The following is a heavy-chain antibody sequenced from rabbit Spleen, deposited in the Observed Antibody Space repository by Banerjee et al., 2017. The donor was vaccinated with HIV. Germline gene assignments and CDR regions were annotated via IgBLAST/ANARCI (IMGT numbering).Heavy chain of an antibody. CDR3: ASSSINYGYDGLDP. J-gene: IGHJ2*01. Sequence: QSLEESGGDLVKPGASLTLTCTASGVSFSSSSYMCWVRQAPGKGLEWIACIDTGSSGFTYFATWAKGRFTCSKTSSTTVTLQMTRLTAADTATYFCASSSINYGYDGLDPWGQGTLVTVS. CDR2: IDTGSSGFT. V-gene: IGHV1S40*01. D-gene: IGHD1-1*01. CDR1: GVSFSSSSY.